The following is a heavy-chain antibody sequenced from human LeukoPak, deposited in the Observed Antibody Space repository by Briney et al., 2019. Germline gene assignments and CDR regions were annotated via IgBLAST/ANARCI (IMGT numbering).Heavy chain of an antibody. CDR3: AKGSIWVGSGWTGHIDY. J-gene: IGHJ4*02. V-gene: IGHV3-23*01. D-gene: IGHD6-25*01. Sequence: PGGSLRLSCAASGFTFSSYAMSWVRQAPGKGLEWVSAISGSGGSTYYADSVKGRFTISRDNSKNTLYLQMNSLRAEDTAVYYCAKGSIWVGSGWTGHIDYWGQGTLVTVSS. CDR2: ISGSGGST. CDR1: GFTFSSYA.